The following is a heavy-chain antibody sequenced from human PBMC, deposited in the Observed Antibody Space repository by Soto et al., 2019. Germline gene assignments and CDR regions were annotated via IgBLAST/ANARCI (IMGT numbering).Heavy chain of an antibody. CDR2: IKGKTDGGTT. CDR3: TTFLGYCSGGSCVGAFDI. Sequence: GGSLRLSCAASGFTFSNAWMNWVRQAPGKGLEWVGRIKGKTDGGTTDYAAPVKGRFTISRDDSKNTLYLQMNSLKTEDTAVYYCTTFLGYCSGGSCVGAFDIWGQGPMVTVSS. V-gene: IGHV3-15*07. J-gene: IGHJ3*02. D-gene: IGHD2-15*01. CDR1: GFTFSNAW.